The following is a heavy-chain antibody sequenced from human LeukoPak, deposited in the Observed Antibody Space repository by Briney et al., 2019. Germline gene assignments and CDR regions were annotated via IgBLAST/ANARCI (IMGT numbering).Heavy chain of an antibody. CDR2: ISYDGSNK. Sequence: GRSLRLSCAASGFTFSSYGMHWVRQAPGKGLEWVAVISYDGSNKYYADSVKGRFTISRDKSKNTVYLQMNSLRAEDTAVYYCAKGLEYYYSGMDVWARGTTVTVSS. J-gene: IGHJ6*02. CDR3: AKGLEYYYSGMDV. CDR1: GFTFSSYG. V-gene: IGHV3-30*18.